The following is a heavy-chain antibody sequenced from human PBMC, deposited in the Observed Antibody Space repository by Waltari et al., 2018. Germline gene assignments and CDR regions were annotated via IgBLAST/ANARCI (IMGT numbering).Heavy chain of an antibody. D-gene: IGHD2-2*01. CDR1: GFTFSTYW. CDR3: SINDAWAFQL. J-gene: IGHJ1*01. Sequence: EVQLVESGGGLVQPGESLRLSCAASGFTFSTYWMSWVRQAPGKGLEWVSNMHPDGSAKYYADSGRGRFTVSRDNAKNSMYLHMYNLRTEDTAIYYCSINDAWAFQLWGQGTLVTVSS. CDR2: MHPDGSAK. V-gene: IGHV3-7*03.